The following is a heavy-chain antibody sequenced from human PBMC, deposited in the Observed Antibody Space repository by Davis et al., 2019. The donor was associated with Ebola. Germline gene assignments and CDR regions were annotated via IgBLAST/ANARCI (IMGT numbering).Heavy chain of an antibody. CDR3: AGPARFDY. CDR2: VSDDGTNT. D-gene: IGHD6-6*01. CDR1: GFIFSNYG. V-gene: IGHV3-30*03. Sequence: PGGSLRLSCAASGFIFSNYGMHWVRQAPGKGLEWLAFVSDDGTNTYYAASVKGRLTISRDNSKNTLYLQMNSLRVEDTAVFYCAGPARFDYWGQGTPITVS. J-gene: IGHJ4*02.